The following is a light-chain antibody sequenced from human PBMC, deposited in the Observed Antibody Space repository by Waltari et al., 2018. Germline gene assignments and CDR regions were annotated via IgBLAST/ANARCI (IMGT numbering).Light chain of an antibody. CDR3: AAWDDSLNGVV. CDR2: SNN. CDR1: SPNIGGNT. V-gene: IGLV1-44*01. Sequence: QSVLTQPPSASGTPGQRVTVPCSGSSPNIGGNTVNWYQQVPGTAPKLLIHSNNQRPSGVPDRFSGSKSDTSASLAISGLQSEDEADYYCAAWDDSLNGVVFGGGTKLTVL. J-gene: IGLJ2*01.